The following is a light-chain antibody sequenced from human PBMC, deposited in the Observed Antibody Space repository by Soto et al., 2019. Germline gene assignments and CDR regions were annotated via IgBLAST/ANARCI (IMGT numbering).Light chain of an antibody. CDR1: SSNIGTNL. CDR2: SNN. V-gene: IGLV1-44*01. CDR3: SSYTSSSTLLYV. J-gene: IGLJ1*01. Sequence: QSVLTQPPSASGSPGQRVTISCSGSSSNIGTNLVSWYRQVPGTAPQVFIHSNNQRASGVPDRFSGSKSGTSASLAISGLQSEDEGNYYCSSYTSSSTLLYVFGTGTKVTVL.